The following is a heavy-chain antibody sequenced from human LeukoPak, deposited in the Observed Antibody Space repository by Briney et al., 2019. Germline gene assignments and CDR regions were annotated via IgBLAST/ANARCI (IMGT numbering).Heavy chain of an antibody. CDR1: GYSFTSYW. D-gene: IGHD5-24*01. V-gene: IGHV5-51*01. CDR2: IYPGDSDT. J-gene: IGHJ4*02. CDR3: ARRVEMATIGFYYFDY. Sequence: GESLKISCKGSGYSFTSYWIGWVRQMPGKGLEWMGIIYPGDSDTRYSPSFQGQVTISADKSISTAYLQWSSLKASDTAMYYCARRVEMATIGFYYFDYWGQGTLVTVSS.